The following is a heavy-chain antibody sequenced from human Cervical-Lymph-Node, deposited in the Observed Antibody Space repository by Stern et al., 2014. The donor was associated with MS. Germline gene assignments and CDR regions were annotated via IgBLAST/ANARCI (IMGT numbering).Heavy chain of an antibody. CDR1: GFTFSSYA. J-gene: IGHJ6*02. V-gene: IGHV3-23*04. D-gene: IGHD2-8*01. CDR2: ISGSGGST. CDR3: AKVGCTNGVCSEGYYYGMDV. Sequence: EVQLVESGGGLVQPGGSLRLSCAASGFTFSSYAMSWVRQAPGKGLEWVSAISGSGGSTYYADSVKGRFTISRDNSKNTLYLQMNSLRAEDTAVYYCAKVGCTNGVCSEGYYYGMDVWGQGTTVTVSS.